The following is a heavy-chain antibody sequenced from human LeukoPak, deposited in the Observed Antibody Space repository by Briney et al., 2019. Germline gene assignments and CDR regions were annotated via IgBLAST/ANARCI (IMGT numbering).Heavy chain of an antibody. CDR3: AKEGYYDILTGAPGY. J-gene: IGHJ4*02. CDR2: ISGSGGST. Sequence: PGGSLSLSCAASGFTFSSYAMSWVRQAPGKGREWVSAISGSGGSTYYADSVKGRFTISRDNSKNTLYLHMNSLRAEDTAVYYCAKEGYYDILTGAPGYWGQGTLVTVSS. V-gene: IGHV3-23*01. D-gene: IGHD3-9*01. CDR1: GFTFSSYA.